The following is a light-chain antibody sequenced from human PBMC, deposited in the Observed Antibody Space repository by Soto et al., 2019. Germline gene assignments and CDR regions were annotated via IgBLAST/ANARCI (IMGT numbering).Light chain of an antibody. CDR1: QSVSGSY. J-gene: IGKJ4*01. Sequence: EIVLTQSPGGVSLSPGERATLSCRASQSVSGSYLAWYQQKPGQAPRRLIYGASTRATGIPDTLSGSGSGTDFTLTIRRLEPEAVAVYYCQQYCSSSLTFGGGTKVEI. CDR2: GAS. CDR3: QQYCSSSLT. V-gene: IGKV3-20*01.